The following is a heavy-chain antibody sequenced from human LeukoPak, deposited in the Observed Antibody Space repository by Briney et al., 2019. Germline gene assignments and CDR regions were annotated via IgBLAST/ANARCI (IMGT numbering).Heavy chain of an antibody. CDR3: AKAPVTTCSGAYCYPFDY. CDR1: GFTLSSYA. D-gene: IGHD2-21*01. J-gene: IGHJ4*02. V-gene: IGHV3-23*01. Sequence: GGSLRLSCAASGFTLSSYAMSWVRQAPGKGLEWVSAISVSGNTYHADSVKGRFTVSRDSSKNTLYLQMNRLRAEDAAVYYCAKAPVTTCSGAYCYPFDYWGQGTLVTVSS. CDR2: ISVSGNT.